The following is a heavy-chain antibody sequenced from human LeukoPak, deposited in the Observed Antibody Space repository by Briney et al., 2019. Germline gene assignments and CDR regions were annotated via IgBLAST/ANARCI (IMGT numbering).Heavy chain of an antibody. J-gene: IGHJ4*02. D-gene: IGHD6-19*01. CDR1: GDSVSTNSAA. Sequence: SQTLSLTCAIISGDSVSTNSAAWHWIRQSPSRGLEWLGRTYYRSKWYNDYAVSEKSRITINPDTSKNQLSLQLNSVTPEDTAVYYCVRDGWRGFDYWGQGTLVTVSS. CDR3: VRDGWRGFDY. V-gene: IGHV6-1*01. CDR2: TYYRSKWYN.